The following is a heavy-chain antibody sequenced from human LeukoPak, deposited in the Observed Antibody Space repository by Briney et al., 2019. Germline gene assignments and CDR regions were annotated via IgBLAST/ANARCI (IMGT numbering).Heavy chain of an antibody. V-gene: IGHV3-23*01. D-gene: IGHD4-4*01. CDR1: GFTFSSYA. CDR3: AKALESTITDLGC. CDR2: ISGSGSST. J-gene: IGHJ4*02. Sequence: GGSLRLSCAASGFTFSSYAMSWVRQAPGKGLEWVSAISGSGSSTYYADSVKGRFTISRDNSKNTLYLQMNSLRAEDTALYYCAKALESTITDLGCWGQGTLVTVSS.